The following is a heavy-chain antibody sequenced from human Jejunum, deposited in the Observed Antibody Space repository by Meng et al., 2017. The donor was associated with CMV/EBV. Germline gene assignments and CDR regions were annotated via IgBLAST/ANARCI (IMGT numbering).Heavy chain of an antibody. V-gene: IGHV3-21*01. CDR2: IDSTSTYI. D-gene: IGHD2-8*02. CDR3: ARGAVTVGRYDY. Sequence: QLVWSGVGLVRPGGSLSLSCADSGFSIISHSLNWVRQAPGKGLEWVSSIDSTSTYIYYADSVEGRFTISRDNAQNSLYLQMNSLRADDTAVYYCARGAVTVGRYDYWGQGTLVTVSS. J-gene: IGHJ4*02. CDR1: GFSIISHS.